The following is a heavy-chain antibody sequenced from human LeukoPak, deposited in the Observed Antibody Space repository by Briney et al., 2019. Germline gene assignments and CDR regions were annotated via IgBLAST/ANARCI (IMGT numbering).Heavy chain of an antibody. V-gene: IGHV4-34*01. Sequence: SETLSLTCAVYGGSFSGYYWSWIRQPPGKGLEWIGEINHSGSTNYNPSLRSRVTISVDTSKNQFSLKLSSVTAADTAVYYCARGNGCGGDCWWVDYWGQGTLVTVSS. CDR1: GGSFSGYY. CDR3: ARGNGCGGDCWWVDY. J-gene: IGHJ4*02. CDR2: INHSGST. D-gene: IGHD2-21*02.